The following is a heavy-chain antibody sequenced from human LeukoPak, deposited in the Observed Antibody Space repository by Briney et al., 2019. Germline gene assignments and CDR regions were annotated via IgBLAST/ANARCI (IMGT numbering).Heavy chain of an antibody. CDR2: IYYSGST. V-gene: IGHV4-59*01. Sequence: PSETLSLTCTVSGGSISSYYWSWIRQPPGKGLEWIGYIYYSGSTNYNPSLKSRVTISVDTSKNQFSLKLSSVTAADTAVYYCAREQYYYDSSGYYYGSIAFDIWGQGAMVTVSS. J-gene: IGHJ3*02. CDR1: GGSISSYY. CDR3: AREQYYYDSSGYYYGSIAFDI. D-gene: IGHD3-22*01.